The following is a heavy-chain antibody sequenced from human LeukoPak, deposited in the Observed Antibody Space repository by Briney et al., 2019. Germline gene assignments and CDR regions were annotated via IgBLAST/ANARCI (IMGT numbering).Heavy chain of an antibody. V-gene: IGHV3-23*01. J-gene: IGHJ4*02. CDR3: AKSSEYSYGSGSYYAFFDY. Sequence: PGGSLRFSCAASEFTVSTNYMNWVRQAPGKGLEWVSAISGSGVGTYYADSVKGRFTISRDNSKSTLYLQMNSLRAEDTAVYYCAKSSEYSYGSGSYYAFFDYWGQGTLVAVSS. CDR1: EFTVSTNY. CDR2: ISGSGVGT. D-gene: IGHD3-10*01.